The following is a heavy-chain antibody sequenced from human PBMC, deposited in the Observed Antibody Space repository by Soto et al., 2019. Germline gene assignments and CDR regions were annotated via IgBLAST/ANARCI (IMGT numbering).Heavy chain of an antibody. V-gene: IGHV1-46*01. Sequence: AASVTVSCKSSGYTFTSYNMHWVRQAPGQGLEWMGIINPSGGSTSYAQKFQGRVTMTRDTSTSTVYMELSSLRSEDTAVYYCARVLMELTPYGTYYYYYGMDVWGQGTTVTVSS. CDR2: INPSGGST. J-gene: IGHJ6*02. CDR1: GYTFTSYN. CDR3: ARVLMELTPYGTYYYYYGMDV. D-gene: IGHD1-7*01.